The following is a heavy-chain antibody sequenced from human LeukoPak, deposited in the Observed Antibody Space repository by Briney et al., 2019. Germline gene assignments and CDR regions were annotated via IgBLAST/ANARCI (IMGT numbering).Heavy chain of an antibody. J-gene: IGHJ6*01. Sequence: GGSLRLSCAASGFTVSSNYMSWVRQAPGKGLEWVSFIYSGGSTYYADSVKGRFTISRDNSKNTLYLQMNSLRAEDTAVYYCARADYGDYGYYYGMDVWGQGTTVTVSS. D-gene: IGHD4-17*01. CDR1: GFTVSSNY. V-gene: IGHV3-66*01. CDR3: ARADYGDYGYYYGMDV. CDR2: IYSGGST.